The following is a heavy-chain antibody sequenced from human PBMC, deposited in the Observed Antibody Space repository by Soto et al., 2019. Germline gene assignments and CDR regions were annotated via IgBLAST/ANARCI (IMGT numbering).Heavy chain of an antibody. CDR2: IYPGDSDT. CDR3: AHQGGGLRYFDWLFLPFDY. Sequence: GESLKISCKGSGYSFTSYWIGWVRQIPGKGLEWMGIIYPGDSDTRYSPSFQGQVTISADKSISTAYLQWSSLKASGTATYYCAHQGGGLRYFDWLFLPFDYWGQGTLVTVS. CDR1: GYSFTSYW. V-gene: IGHV5-51*01. J-gene: IGHJ4*02. D-gene: IGHD3-9*01.